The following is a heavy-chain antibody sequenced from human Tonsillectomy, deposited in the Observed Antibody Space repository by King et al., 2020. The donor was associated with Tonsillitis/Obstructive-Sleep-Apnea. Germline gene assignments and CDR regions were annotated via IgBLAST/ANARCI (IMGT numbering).Heavy chain of an antibody. CDR1: GVSISSSNW. Sequence: VQLQESGPGLVKPSGTLSLTCAVSGVSISSSNWWTGVRQPPGKGLELNGEIYQSGRTNYNPSLGRRVTISLDKSKNQFSLKLRCLTAADTAIFYCARGDIQHDAIDIWGLGTMVIVSS. CDR3: ARGDIQHDAIDI. V-gene: IGHV4-4*02. CDR2: IYQSGRT. D-gene: IGHD1-1*01. J-gene: IGHJ3*02.